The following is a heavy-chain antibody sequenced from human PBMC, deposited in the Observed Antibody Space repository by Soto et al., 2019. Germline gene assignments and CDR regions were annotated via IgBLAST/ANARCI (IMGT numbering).Heavy chain of an antibody. V-gene: IGHV4-31*03. J-gene: IGHJ4*02. Sequence: QVQLQESGPGLVKPSQTLSLTCTVSGGSISSGGYYWSWIRQHPGKGLEWIGYIYHSGSTYYSPSLKGRVTISVDTSKNQFSLKLSSVTAADTAVYYCARGLYCSGGGCYALFDYWGQGTLVTVSS. CDR1: GGSISSGGYY. D-gene: IGHD2-15*01. CDR2: IYHSGST. CDR3: ARGLYCSGGGCYALFDY.